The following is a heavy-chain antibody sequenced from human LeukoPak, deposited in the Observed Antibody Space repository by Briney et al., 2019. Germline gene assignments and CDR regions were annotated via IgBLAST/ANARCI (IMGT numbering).Heavy chain of an antibody. J-gene: IGHJ5*02. D-gene: IGHD2-2*01. Sequence: GASVKVSCKASGYTFTSYGISWVRQAPGQGLEWMGWISAYNGNTNYAQKLQGRVTMTTDTSTSTAYMELRSLRSDDTAVYYCARDRAQCLIVVVPATAKSWFDPWGQGTLVTVSS. V-gene: IGHV1-18*01. CDR1: GYTFTSYG. CDR3: ARDRAQCLIVVVPATAKSWFDP. CDR2: ISAYNGNT.